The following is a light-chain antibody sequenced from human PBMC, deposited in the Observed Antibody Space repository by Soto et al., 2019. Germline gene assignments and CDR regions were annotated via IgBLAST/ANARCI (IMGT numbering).Light chain of an antibody. CDR1: QSVSSN. V-gene: IGKV3-11*01. Sequence: DIVMTQSPLSLPVSPGEPASISCRSSQSVSSNLAWYQQKPGQAPRLLIYDASNRATGIPARFSGSGSGTDFTLTISSLEPEDFAVYYCHQRTNWPITFGQGTRLEIK. J-gene: IGKJ5*01. CDR3: HQRTNWPIT. CDR2: DAS.